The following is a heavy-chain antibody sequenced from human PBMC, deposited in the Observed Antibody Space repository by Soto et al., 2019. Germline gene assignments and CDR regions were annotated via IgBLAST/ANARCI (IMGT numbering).Heavy chain of an antibody. CDR2: VNIYEGST. Sequence: QVQLVQSGAEVKKPGASVKVSCKASGYTFTSYGITWVRQAPGQGLEWMGWVNIYEGSTNYAQKFQGRVTMTTDTSTSTVYLELRSLRSDDTAIYYCERERGGYSYGDYWGQGTLVTVSS. CDR3: ERERGGYSYGDY. V-gene: IGHV1-18*01. CDR1: GYTFTSYG. J-gene: IGHJ4*02. D-gene: IGHD5-18*01.